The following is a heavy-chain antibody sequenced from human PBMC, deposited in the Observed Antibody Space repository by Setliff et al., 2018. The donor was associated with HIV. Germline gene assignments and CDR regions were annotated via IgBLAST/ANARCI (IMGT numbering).Heavy chain of an antibody. CDR2: IYYSGDT. J-gene: IGHJ4*02. CDR1: GDFINNHY. CDR3: ARGREWTRLDY. Sequence: PSETLSLTCSLSGDFINNHYWSWIRQPPGKGLEWIGHIYYSGDTNYSPSLKSRVTISMDTSKNHFSLKLSSVTAADTAVFYCARGREWTRLDYWGQGTLVTVSS. D-gene: IGHD3-3*01. V-gene: IGHV4-59*11.